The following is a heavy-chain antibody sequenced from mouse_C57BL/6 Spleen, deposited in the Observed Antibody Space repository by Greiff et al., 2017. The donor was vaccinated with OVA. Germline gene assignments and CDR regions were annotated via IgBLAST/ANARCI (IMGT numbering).Heavy chain of an antibody. CDR3: AREGAQATFFDY. J-gene: IGHJ2*01. V-gene: IGHV1-82*01. Sequence: VQLQQSGPELVKPGASVKISCKASGYAFSSSWMNWVKQRPGKGLEWIGRIYPGDGDTNYNGKFKGKATLTADKSSSTAYMQLSSLTSEDSAVYFCAREGAQATFFDYWGQGTTLTVSS. CDR1: GYAFSSSW. CDR2: IYPGDGDT. D-gene: IGHD3-2*02.